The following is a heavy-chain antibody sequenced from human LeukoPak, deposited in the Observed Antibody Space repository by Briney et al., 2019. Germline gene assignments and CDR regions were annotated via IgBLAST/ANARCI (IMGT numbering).Heavy chain of an antibody. CDR2: INHSGST. CDR3: ARTVLWFPYGGVDP. CDR1: GGSFSGYY. V-gene: IGHV4-34*01. J-gene: IGHJ5*02. Sequence: KPSETLSLTCAVYGGSFSGYYWSWNRQPPGKGLEWIGEINHSGSTNYNPSLKSRVTISVDTSKNQFSLKLSSVTAADTAVYYCARTVLWFPYGGVDPWGQGTLVTVSS. D-gene: IGHD3-10*01.